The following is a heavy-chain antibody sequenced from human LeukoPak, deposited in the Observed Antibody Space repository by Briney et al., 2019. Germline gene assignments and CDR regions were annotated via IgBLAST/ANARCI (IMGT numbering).Heavy chain of an antibody. Sequence: GGSLRLSCAASGFTFSSYSMNWVRRAPGKGLEWVSYISSSSSTIYYADSVKGRFTISRDNAKNSLYLQMNSLRAEDTAVYYCARATYSGYGEYWGQGTLVTASS. CDR3: ARATYSGYGEY. CDR1: GFTFSSYS. V-gene: IGHV3-48*01. J-gene: IGHJ4*02. D-gene: IGHD5-12*01. CDR2: ISSSSSTI.